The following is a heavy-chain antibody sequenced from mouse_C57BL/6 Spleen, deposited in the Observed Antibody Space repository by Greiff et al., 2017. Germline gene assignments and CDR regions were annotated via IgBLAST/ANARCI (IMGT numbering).Heavy chain of an antibody. D-gene: IGHD2-1*01. CDR3: ARYQDGNYVPFAY. Sequence: DVQLQESVAELVRPGASVKLSCTASGFNIKNTYMHWVKQRPEQGLEWIGRIDPANGNTKYAPKFQGKATITADTSSNTAYLQLSSLTSEDTAIYYCARYQDGNYVPFAYWGQGTLVTVSA. CDR2: IDPANGNT. J-gene: IGHJ3*01. V-gene: IGHV14-3*01. CDR1: GFNIKNTY.